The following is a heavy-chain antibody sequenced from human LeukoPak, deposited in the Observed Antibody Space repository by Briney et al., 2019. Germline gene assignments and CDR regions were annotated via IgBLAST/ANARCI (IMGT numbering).Heavy chain of an antibody. Sequence: PSETLSLTCTVSGGSISSYYWSWIRQPPGKGLEWIGYIYYSGSTYYNPSLKSRVTISVDTSKNQFSLKLNSVTAADTAVYYCARLGFGGGYSNYYHYMDVWGKGTTVTVSS. V-gene: IGHV4-59*04. J-gene: IGHJ6*03. CDR1: GGSISSYY. D-gene: IGHD1-26*01. CDR3: ARLGFGGGYSNYYHYMDV. CDR2: IYYSGST.